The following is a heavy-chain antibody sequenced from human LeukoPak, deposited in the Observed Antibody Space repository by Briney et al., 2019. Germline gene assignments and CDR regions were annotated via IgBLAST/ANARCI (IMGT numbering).Heavy chain of an antibody. V-gene: IGHV4-39*07. J-gene: IGHJ4*02. Sequence: SETLSLTCTVSGGSISSSSYYWGWIRQPPGKGLEWIGSIYYSGSTYYNPSLKSRVTISVDTSKNQFSLKLSSVTAADTAVYYCARVSGSYPDYWGQGPLVTVSS. D-gene: IGHD1-26*01. CDR1: GGSISSSSYY. CDR3: ARVSGSYPDY. CDR2: IYYSGST.